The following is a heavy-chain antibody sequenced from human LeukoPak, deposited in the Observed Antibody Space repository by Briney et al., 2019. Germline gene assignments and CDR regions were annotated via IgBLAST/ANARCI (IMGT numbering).Heavy chain of an antibody. Sequence: PGGSLRLSCEASGFTFNNYGMHWVRQAPGKGLEWVAVIWHDGDTKFYADSVKGRFTISRDKSKNTLYLEMNSLRAEDTAVYYCVKDSTTRASNLPDYWGQGTLVTASS. CDR3: VKDSTTRASNLPDY. CDR2: IWHDGDTK. D-gene: IGHD1/OR15-1a*01. CDR1: GFTFNNYG. J-gene: IGHJ4*02. V-gene: IGHV3-33*03.